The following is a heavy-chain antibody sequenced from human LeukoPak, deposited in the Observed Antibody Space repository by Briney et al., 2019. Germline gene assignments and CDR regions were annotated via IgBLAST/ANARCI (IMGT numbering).Heavy chain of an antibody. D-gene: IGHD3-22*01. J-gene: IGHJ3*02. CDR2: ISSSGSTI. CDR3: AREYYYDSSGSYAFDI. Sequence: PGGSLRLSCAASGFTFSSYEMNWVRQAPGKGLEWVSYISSSGSTINYADSVKGRFTISRDNAKNSLYLQMNSLRAEDTAVYYCAREYYYDSSGSYAFDIWGQGTMVTVSS. CDR1: GFTFSSYE. V-gene: IGHV3-48*03.